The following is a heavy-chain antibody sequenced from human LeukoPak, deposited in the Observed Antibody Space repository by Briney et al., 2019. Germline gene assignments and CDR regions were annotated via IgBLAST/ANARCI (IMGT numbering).Heavy chain of an antibody. CDR1: GFTFNSYG. CDR3: AREGYCGGGRCFSDY. CDR2: IWYDGSNI. J-gene: IGHJ4*02. V-gene: IGHV3-33*01. D-gene: IGHD2-15*01. Sequence: GGSLRLSCAAPGFTFNSYGMHWVRQAPGKGLEWVAVIWYDGSNIYYADSVKGRFTISRDNSKNTLYLQMNSLRAEDTAVYYCAREGYCGGGRCFSDYWGQGTLVTVSS.